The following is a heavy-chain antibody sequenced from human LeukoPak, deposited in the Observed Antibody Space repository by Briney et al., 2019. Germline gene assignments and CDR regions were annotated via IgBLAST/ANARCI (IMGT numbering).Heavy chain of an antibody. CDR1: GFSFSRYW. D-gene: IGHD4/OR15-4a*01. CDR2: IKQDGSET. Sequence: SGGSLRLSCAASGFSFSRYWMAWVRQAPGKGLEWLANIKQDGSETYYADSVKGRFTISRDNAKNSLYLQMNSLRAEDTAVYYCASAKHNYWGQGTLVAVST. V-gene: IGHV3-7*01. CDR3: ASAKHNY. J-gene: IGHJ4*02.